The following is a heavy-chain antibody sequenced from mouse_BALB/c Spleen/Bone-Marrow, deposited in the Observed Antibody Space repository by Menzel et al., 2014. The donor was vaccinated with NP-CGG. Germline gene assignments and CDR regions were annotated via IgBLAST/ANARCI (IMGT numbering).Heavy chain of an antibody. Sequence: EVMLVESGGSLVQPGGSLKLSCAASGFTFSSYGMSWVRQTPDKRLELVATINSNGGSTYYPDSVKGRFTISRDNAKNTLYLQMSSLKSEDTAMYYCARDDVWYAMDYWGQGTSVTVSS. V-gene: IGHV5-6-3*01. J-gene: IGHJ4*01. CDR3: ARDDVWYAMDY. CDR1: GFTFSSYG. CDR2: INSNGGST.